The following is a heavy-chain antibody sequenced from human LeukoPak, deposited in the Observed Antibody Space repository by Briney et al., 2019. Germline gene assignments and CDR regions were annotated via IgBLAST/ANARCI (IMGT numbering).Heavy chain of an antibody. V-gene: IGHV1-69*04. CDR1: GGTFSSYA. CDR3: ARGERYCSSTSCLEYFQH. Sequence: ASVKVSCKASGGTFSSYAISWVRQAPGQGLEWMGRIIPILGIANYAQKFQGRVTITADKSTSTAYMELSSLRSEDTAVYYCARGERYCSSTSCLEYFQHWGQGTLVTVSS. CDR2: IIPILGIA. D-gene: IGHD2-2*01. J-gene: IGHJ1*01.